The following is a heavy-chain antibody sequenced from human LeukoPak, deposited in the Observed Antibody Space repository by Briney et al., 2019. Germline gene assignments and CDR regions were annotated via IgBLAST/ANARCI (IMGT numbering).Heavy chain of an antibody. CDR3: ARWGGYCSTTSCYWFDP. V-gene: IGHV5-51*01. CDR2: IYPGDSDT. D-gene: IGHD2-2*01. Sequence: GESLKISCKGSGYSFTSYWIAWVRQMPGKGLEWMGIIYPGDSDTRYSPSFQGQVTISADKSISTAYLQWSSLKASDTAMYYCARWGGYCSTTSCYWFDPWGQGTLVTVSS. CDR1: GYSFTSYW. J-gene: IGHJ5*02.